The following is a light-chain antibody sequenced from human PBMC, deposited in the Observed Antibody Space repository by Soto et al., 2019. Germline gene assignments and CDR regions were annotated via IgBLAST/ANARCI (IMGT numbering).Light chain of an antibody. V-gene: IGLV2-8*01. Sequence: QSVLTQPHSASGSPGQSVPISCTGTSSDVGGYNYVSWYQQHPGKAPKLMIYEVSKRPSGVPDRFSGSKSGNTASLTVSGLQAEDEADYYCSSYAGSNNLVFGGGTQLTVL. CDR2: EVS. CDR1: SSDVGGYNY. J-gene: IGLJ2*01. CDR3: SSYAGSNNLV.